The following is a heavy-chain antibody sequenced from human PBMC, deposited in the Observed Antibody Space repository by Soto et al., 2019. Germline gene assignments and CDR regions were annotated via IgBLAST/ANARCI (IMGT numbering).Heavy chain of an antibody. J-gene: IGHJ6*02. V-gene: IGHV1-69*13. CDR1: GGTFSSYA. CDR3: ARDPGGKYSSSWYPGPPAYYYYGMDV. Sequence: SVKVSCKASGGTFSSYAISWVRQAPGQELEWMGGIIPIFGTANYAQKFQGRVTITADESTSTAYMELSSLRSEDTAVYYCARDPGGKYSSSWYPGPPAYYYYGMDVWGQGTTVTVSS. CDR2: IIPIFGTA. D-gene: IGHD6-13*01.